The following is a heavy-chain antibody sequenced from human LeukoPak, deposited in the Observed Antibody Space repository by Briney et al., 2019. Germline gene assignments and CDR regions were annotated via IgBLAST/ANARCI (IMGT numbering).Heavy chain of an antibody. D-gene: IGHD3-3*01. CDR3: ARDLPYITIFGVVHPYGMDV. CDR1: GGSISSYY. J-gene: IGHJ6*02. Sequence: SETLSLTCTVSGGSISSYYWSWIRQPPGKGLEWIGYIYYSGSTNYNPSLKSRVTISVDTSKNQFSLKLSSVTAADTAVCYCARDLPYITIFGVVHPYGMDVWGQGTTVTVSS. V-gene: IGHV4-59*01. CDR2: IYYSGST.